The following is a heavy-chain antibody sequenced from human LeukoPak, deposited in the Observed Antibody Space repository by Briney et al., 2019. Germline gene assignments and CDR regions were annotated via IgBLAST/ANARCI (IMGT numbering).Heavy chain of an antibody. CDR2: INHSGST. Sequence: SETLSLTCAVYGGSFSGYYWSWIRQPPGKGLEWIGEINHSGSTNYNPSLKSRVTISVDTSKNQFSLNLSSVIAADTAVYYCARAPHFFDTSGSRYYFDYWGQGALVTVSS. J-gene: IGHJ4*02. V-gene: IGHV4-34*01. D-gene: IGHD3-22*01. CDR3: ARAPHFFDTSGSRYYFDY. CDR1: GGSFSGYY.